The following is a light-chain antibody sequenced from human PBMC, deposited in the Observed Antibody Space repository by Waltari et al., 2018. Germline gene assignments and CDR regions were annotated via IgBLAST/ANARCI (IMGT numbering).Light chain of an antibody. J-gene: IGLJ2*01. CDR2: EVT. Sequence: QSALTQPASVSGSPGQSITISCTGTSSDVGGYNLVPWYQQHPGKAPKFIIYEVTKRPSGVSNRFSGSKSGNTASLTISGLQAEDEAAYYCCSFAGSATSVVFGGGTKLTVL. V-gene: IGLV2-23*02. CDR1: SSDVGGYNL. CDR3: CSFAGSATSVV.